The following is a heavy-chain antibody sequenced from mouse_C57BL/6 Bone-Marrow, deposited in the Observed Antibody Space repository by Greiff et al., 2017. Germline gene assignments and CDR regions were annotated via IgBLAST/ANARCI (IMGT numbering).Heavy chain of an antibody. CDR1: GFSLSTFGMG. Sequence: QVTLKQSGPGILQPSPTLSLTCSSSGFSLSTFGMGVGWLRPPSGKGLEWLAHTWWDDDKYYNPALKSQLTMSKDTSKNQVFLKIGNVDTADTATYYCARIASQCEYAMDYWGQGTSVTVSS. CDR2: TWWDDDK. V-gene: IGHV8-8*01. CDR3: ARIASQCEYAMDY. J-gene: IGHJ4*01. D-gene: IGHD6-5*01.